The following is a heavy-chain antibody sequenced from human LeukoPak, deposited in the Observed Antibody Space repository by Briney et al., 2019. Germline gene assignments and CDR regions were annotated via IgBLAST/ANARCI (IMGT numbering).Heavy chain of an antibody. CDR1: GFTFSSYG. Sequence: PGGSLRLSCAASGFTFSSYGMHWVRQAPGKGLEWVAVISYDGSNKYYADSVKGRFTISRDNSKNTLYLQMNSLRAEDTAVYYCAKAPDYFDYWGQGTLVTVSS. J-gene: IGHJ4*02. CDR3: AKAPDYFDY. CDR2: ISYDGSNK. V-gene: IGHV3-30*18.